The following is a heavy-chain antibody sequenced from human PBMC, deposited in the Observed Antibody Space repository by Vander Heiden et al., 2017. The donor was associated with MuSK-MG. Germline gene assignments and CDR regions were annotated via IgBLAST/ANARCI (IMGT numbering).Heavy chain of an antibody. Sequence: QVQLQQWGAGLLKPSETLSLTCAVYGGSFSGYYWSWIRQPPGKGLEWIGESNHSGSTNYNPSLKSRVTISVDTPKNQCSLKLSSVTAADTAVYDCQRSGLRQPTPFPSSRGGGWGILRGPPGYADYW. V-gene: IGHV4-34*01. CDR2: SNHSGST. CDR3: QRSGLRQPTPFPSSRGGGWGILRGPPGYADY. J-gene: IGHJ4*01. D-gene: IGHD3-16*01. CDR1: GGSFSGYY.